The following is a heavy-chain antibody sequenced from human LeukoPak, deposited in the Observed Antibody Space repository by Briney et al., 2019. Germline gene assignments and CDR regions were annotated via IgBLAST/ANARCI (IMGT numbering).Heavy chain of an antibody. Sequence: KSSETLSLTCSVSGGSISGYYWSWIRQPPGKGLEWIGYTYYSGSTNYSPSLKSRITISVDTSKSQFSLRVSSVTAADTAVYYCARASRPSGSFLYFDYWGQGTLVTVSS. D-gene: IGHD1-26*01. CDR1: GGSISGYY. CDR2: TYYSGST. CDR3: ARASRPSGSFLYFDY. J-gene: IGHJ4*02. V-gene: IGHV4-59*01.